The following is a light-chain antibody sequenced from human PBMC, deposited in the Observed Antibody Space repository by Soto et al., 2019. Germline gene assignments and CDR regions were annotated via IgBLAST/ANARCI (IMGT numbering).Light chain of an antibody. J-gene: IGKJ1*01. CDR3: QQYGSSPLT. CDR2: GAS. V-gene: IGKV3-20*01. Sequence: EIVLTPSPGTLSLSPGERATLSCRASQSGSSSYLAWYQQKPGQAPRLLIYGASSRATGIPDRFSSSGSGTDFTLTISRLEPEDFAVYYCQQYGSSPLTFGQGTKVDIK. CDR1: QSGSSSY.